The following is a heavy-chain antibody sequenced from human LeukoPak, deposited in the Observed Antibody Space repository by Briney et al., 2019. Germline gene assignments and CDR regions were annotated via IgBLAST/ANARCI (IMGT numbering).Heavy chain of an antibody. D-gene: IGHD2-21*01. CDR2: IIPIFGTA. V-gene: IGHV1-69*05. CDR1: GGTFSSYA. CDR3: ARDEKIQEGVRCDW. J-gene: IGHJ4*02. Sequence: SVKVSCKASGGTFSSYAISWVRQAPGQGLEWMGRIIPIFGTANYAQKFQGRVTITTDESTSTAYMELSSLRSEDTAVYYCARDEKIQEGVRCDWWGQGTLVTVSS.